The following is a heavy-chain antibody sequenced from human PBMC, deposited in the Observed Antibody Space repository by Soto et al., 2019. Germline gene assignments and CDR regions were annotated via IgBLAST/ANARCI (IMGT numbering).Heavy chain of an antibody. V-gene: IGHV3-23*01. J-gene: IGHJ4*02. CDR1: GFTFSSYA. CDR3: ATSKEQQLVDY. D-gene: IGHD6-13*01. CDR2: ISGSGGST. Sequence: GGSLRLSCAASGFTFSSYAMSWVRQAPGKGLEWVSAISGSGGSTYSADSVKGRFTFSSENSKNTLYLQMTSLRAEDTAVYYCATSKEQQLVDYWGQGTLVTVSS.